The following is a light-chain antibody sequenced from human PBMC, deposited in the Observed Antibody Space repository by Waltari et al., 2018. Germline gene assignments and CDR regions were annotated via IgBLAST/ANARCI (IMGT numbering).Light chain of an antibody. CDR1: RSAFRPYHL. V-gene: IGLV2-23*01. J-gene: IGLJ2*01. CDR3: CSCARSPFEVV. Sequence: SALPQPAPLSASPRPSDPSSDIGARSAFRPYHLVSWSPKPPNEAPKVILYEATKRPSGKSDRFSGSKSDNTAYLTISALQPEDEGDYYCCSCARSPFEVVFGGGTKLTVL. CDR2: EAT.